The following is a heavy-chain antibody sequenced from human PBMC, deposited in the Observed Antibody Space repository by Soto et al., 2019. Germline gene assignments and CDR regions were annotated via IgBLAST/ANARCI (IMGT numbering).Heavy chain of an antibody. CDR1: VFSLSNARMG. CDR2: LFSTDEK. CDR3: ARIDDYAYDNMDV. J-gene: IGHJ6*03. Sequence: QVTLKESGPVLVKPTEPLTLTCTVSVFSLSNARMGVSWIRQPPGTALEWLALLFSTDEKSYSTSLKSRLTISKDTSKSQGVLTMTNLDPVDTATYYFARIDDYAYDNMDVWGKGTTVTVSS. V-gene: IGHV2-26*01.